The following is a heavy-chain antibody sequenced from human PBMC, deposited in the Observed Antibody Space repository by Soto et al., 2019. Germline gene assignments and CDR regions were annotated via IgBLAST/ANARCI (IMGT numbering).Heavy chain of an antibody. D-gene: IGHD1-1*01. CDR1: GDSVSSNSAA. V-gene: IGHV6-1*01. J-gene: IGHJ5*02. CDR3: AREERWTYWFDP. Sequence: SQTLSLTCAISGDSVSSNSAAWNWIRQSPSRGLEWLGRTYYRSKWYNDYAVSVKSRITINPDTSKNQFSLKLSSVTAADTAVYYCAREERWTYWFDPWGQGTLVTVSS. CDR2: TYYRSKWYN.